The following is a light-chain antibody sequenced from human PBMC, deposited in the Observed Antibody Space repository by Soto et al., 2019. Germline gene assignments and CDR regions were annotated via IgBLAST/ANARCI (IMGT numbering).Light chain of an antibody. V-gene: IGKV3-20*01. CDR1: QSVTSSY. CDR3: QQDGNATQT. Sequence: EIVLTQSPGTLSLSPGERATLSCRASQSVTSSYLAWYKQNPGQAPRLLVYAAASRATGIPDRFSGTGSGTDFALIISRLEPEDFGVYYCQQDGNATQTFGHGTKVQIK. CDR2: AAA. J-gene: IGKJ1*01.